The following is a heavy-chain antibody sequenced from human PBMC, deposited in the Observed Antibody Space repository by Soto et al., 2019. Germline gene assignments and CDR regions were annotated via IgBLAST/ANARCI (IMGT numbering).Heavy chain of an antibody. Sequence: QVQLQESGPGLVKPSGTLSLTCAVSGGSISSDNWWSWVRQSPGKGLEWIGEIYHSGSTNYNPSLKSRVPISVDKSKNQFSLTLISVTAADTAVYYCARARSGSVVRFDYWGQGTLVTVSS. V-gene: IGHV4-4*02. J-gene: IGHJ4*02. CDR1: GGSISSDNW. D-gene: IGHD1-26*01. CDR3: ARARSGSVVRFDY. CDR2: IYHSGST.